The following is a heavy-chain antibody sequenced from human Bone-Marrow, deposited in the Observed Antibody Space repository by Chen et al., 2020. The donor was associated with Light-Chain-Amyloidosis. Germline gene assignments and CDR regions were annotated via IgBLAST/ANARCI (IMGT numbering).Heavy chain of an antibody. D-gene: IGHD2-15*01. V-gene: IGHV3-48*03. CDR3: ARDRWVARHFPGAVDI. Sequence: VQLVESGGGLVQPGGSLRLPCVASGFSFSNYEMNWVRQAPGQGLEWVSYISTTGTTIYYADFARGRFTISRDNAKNSLYLQMNSLRAEDTAVYYCARDRWVARHFPGAVDIWAKGQWSPSLQ. J-gene: IGHJ3*02. CDR2: ISTTGTTI. CDR1: GFSFSNYE.